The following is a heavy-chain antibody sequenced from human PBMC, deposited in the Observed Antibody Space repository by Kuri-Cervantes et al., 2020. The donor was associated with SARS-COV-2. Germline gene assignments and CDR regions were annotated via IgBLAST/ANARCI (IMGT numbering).Heavy chain of an antibody. V-gene: IGHV4-59*01. J-gene: IGHJ4*02. CDR3: ARKSNWAAFFDY. CDR2: TYYSGST. Sequence: GSLRLSCTVSGGSISSYYWSWIRQPPGKGLEWIGYTYYSGSTNYNPSLKSRVTISVDTSKNQFSLKLSSVTAADTAVYYCARKSNWAAFFDYWGQGTLVTVSS. CDR1: GGSISSYY. D-gene: IGHD7-27*01.